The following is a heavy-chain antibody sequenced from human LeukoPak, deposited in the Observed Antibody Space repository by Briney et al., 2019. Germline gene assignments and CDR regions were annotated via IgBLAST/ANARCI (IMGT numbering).Heavy chain of an antibody. CDR3: LIDLHNWNSVVDH. V-gene: IGHV3-30*03. Sequence: GGSLRLSCAASGFTFRSYGMHWVRQAPGKGLEWVAVISYDGSNKYYADSVKGRFTISRDNSKNTVDLHIESQRAEDRAVYYWLIDLHNWNSVVDHWGQGTLVTVSS. CDR1: GFTFRSYG. D-gene: IGHD1-1*01. CDR2: ISYDGSNK. J-gene: IGHJ5*02.